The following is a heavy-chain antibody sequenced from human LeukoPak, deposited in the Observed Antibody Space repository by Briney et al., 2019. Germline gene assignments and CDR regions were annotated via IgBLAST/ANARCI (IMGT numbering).Heavy chain of an antibody. CDR3: ARYTIGYCSGGSCYRVLDY. Sequence: GASVKASCTVSGYTLTELSMHWVRQAPGQGLEWMGWISAYNGNTNYAQKLQGRVTMTTDTSTSTAYMELRSLRSDDTAVYYCARYTIGYCSGGSCYRVLDYWGQGTLVTVSS. J-gene: IGHJ4*02. CDR2: ISAYNGNT. CDR1: GYTLTELS. V-gene: IGHV1-18*01. D-gene: IGHD2-15*01.